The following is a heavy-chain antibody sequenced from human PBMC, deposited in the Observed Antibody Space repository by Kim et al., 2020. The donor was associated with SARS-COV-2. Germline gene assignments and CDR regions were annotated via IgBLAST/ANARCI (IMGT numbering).Heavy chain of an antibody. CDR3: ARGDSSGYLIPYYFDY. D-gene: IGHD3-22*01. J-gene: IGHJ4*02. Sequence: SLKSRVTISVDTSKNQFSLKLSSVTAADTAVYYCARGDSSGYLIPYYFDYWGQGTLVTVSS. V-gene: IGHV4-61*02.